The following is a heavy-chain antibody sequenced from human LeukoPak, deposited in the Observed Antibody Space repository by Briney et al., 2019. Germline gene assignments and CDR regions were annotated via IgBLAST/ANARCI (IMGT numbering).Heavy chain of an antibody. J-gene: IGHJ5*02. CDR2: IIPILGIA. V-gene: IGHV1-69*04. Sequence: ASVKVSCKASGGTFSSYAISWVRQAPGQGLEWMGRIIPILGIANYAQKFQGRVTITADKSTSTAYMELSSLRSEDTAVYYCARARDYYGSGSYETWGQGTLVTVSS. CDR1: GGTFSSYA. CDR3: ARARDYYGSGSYET. D-gene: IGHD3-10*01.